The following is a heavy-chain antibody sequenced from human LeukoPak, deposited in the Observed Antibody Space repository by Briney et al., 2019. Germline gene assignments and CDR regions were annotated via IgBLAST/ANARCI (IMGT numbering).Heavy chain of an antibody. J-gene: IGHJ5*02. Sequence: SETLSLTCTVSGGSISSSSYYWGWIRQPPGKGLEWIGSIYYSGSTYYNPSLKSRVTISVDTSKNQFSLKLSSVTAADTAAYYCARARTPAGGKGNWFDPWGQGTLVTVSS. CDR3: ARARTPAGGKGNWFDP. V-gene: IGHV4-39*07. CDR2: IYYSGST. D-gene: IGHD4-23*01. CDR1: GGSISSSSYY.